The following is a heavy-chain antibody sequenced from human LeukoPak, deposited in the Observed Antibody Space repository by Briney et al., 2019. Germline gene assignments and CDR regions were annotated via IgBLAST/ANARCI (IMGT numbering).Heavy chain of an antibody. CDR2: MYHSGST. CDR1: GYSISSGYY. Sequence: SETLSLTCAVSGYSISSGYYWGWIRQSPGKGLEWIGSMYHSGSTYYNPSLKSRVTISVDTSKNQFSLKLSSVTAKDTAIYYCARSWNYGRAVEAFDIWGQGTMVTVSS. J-gene: IGHJ3*02. V-gene: IGHV4-38-2*01. D-gene: IGHD1-7*01. CDR3: ARSWNYGRAVEAFDI.